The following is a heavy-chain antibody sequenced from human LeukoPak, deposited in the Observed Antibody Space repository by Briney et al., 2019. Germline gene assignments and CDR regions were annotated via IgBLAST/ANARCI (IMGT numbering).Heavy chain of an antibody. J-gene: IGHJ3*02. V-gene: IGHV1-24*01. CDR2: FDPEDGET. CDR1: VYTLPELS. Sequence: ASVKVSCKVSVYTLPELSMHWVRQAPGKGLEWMGGFDPEDGETIYAQKFQGRVTMTEDTSTDTAYMELSSLRSEDTAVYYCAPDFALLWFGRHAFDIWGQGTMVTVSS. CDR3: APDFALLWFGRHAFDI. D-gene: IGHD3-10*01.